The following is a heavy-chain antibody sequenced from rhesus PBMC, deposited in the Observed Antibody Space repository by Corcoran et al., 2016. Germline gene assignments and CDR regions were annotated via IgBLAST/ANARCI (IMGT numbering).Heavy chain of an antibody. J-gene: IGHJ4*01. D-gene: IGHD6-19*01. CDR2: IGPGGDT. V-gene: IGHV3-72*01. Sequence: EVQLVESGGGLVQPGGSLRLSCAASGFTFSSYAMHWVHQPPGKGLEWVSAIGPGGDTYYADAMKGRFTISRDNAKNSFYLQMNSRRAEDTAVYYCAREVGSNHFDYWGQGVLVTVSS. CDR1: GFTFSSYA. CDR3: AREVGSNHFDY.